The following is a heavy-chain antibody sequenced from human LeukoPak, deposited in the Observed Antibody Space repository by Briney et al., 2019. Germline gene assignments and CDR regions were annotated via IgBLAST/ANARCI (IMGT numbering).Heavy chain of an antibody. CDR1: GFMFSNYA. CDR2: ISGSGGST. Sequence: GGSLRLSCAASGFMFSNYAMSWVRQAPGKGLEWVSAISGSGGSTYYADSVKGRFTISRDNAKNSLYLQMNSLRAEDTALYYCAKDKWGSWRTFDYWGQGTLVTVSS. CDR3: AKDKWGSWRTFDY. D-gene: IGHD2-15*01. V-gene: IGHV3-23*01. J-gene: IGHJ4*02.